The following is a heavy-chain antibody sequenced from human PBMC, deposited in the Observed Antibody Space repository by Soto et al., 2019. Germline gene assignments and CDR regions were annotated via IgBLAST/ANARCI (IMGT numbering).Heavy chain of an antibody. CDR1: GFTFSSYG. J-gene: IGHJ3*02. V-gene: IGHV3-30*18. D-gene: IGHD2-2*01. CDR2: ISYDGSNK. CDR3: AKGGNYAPDAFDI. Sequence: QVQLVESGGGVVQPGRSLRLSCAASGFTFSSYGMHWVRQAPGKGLEWVAVISYDGSNKYYADSVKGRFTISRDNSKNTLYLQMNSLRAEDTAVYYCAKGGNYAPDAFDIWGQGTMVTVSS.